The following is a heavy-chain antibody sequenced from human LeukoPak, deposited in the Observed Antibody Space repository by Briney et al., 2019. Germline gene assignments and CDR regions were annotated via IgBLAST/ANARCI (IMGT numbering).Heavy chain of an antibody. CDR2: FYLGDSDT. CDR3: ARQKYRRGWKD. V-gene: IGHV5-51*01. J-gene: IGHJ4*02. CDR1: GYSFTSYW. D-gene: IGHD6-19*01. Sequence: GDSLQISCKGFGYSFTSYWFCWGRQLPEKGVEGLGVFYLGDSDTRYSTSFLGQVTISADKSISTAYLQLSSLTATSTAMYYCARQKYRRGWKDWGQGTLVTVSS.